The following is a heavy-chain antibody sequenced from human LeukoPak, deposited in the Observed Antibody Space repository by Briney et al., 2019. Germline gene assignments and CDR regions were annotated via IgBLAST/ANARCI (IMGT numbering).Heavy chain of an antibody. J-gene: IGHJ6*02. CDR1: GFTFDDYG. CDR3: AAVAGRGYYYYGMDV. CDR2: INWNSGST. Sequence: GGSLRLSCAASGFTFDDYGMSWVRQAPGKGVEWVSGINWNSGSTGYADSVKCRFTISRDNAKNSLYLQMNSLRAEDTALYHCAAVAGRGYYYYGMDVWGQGTTVTVSS. V-gene: IGHV3-20*01. D-gene: IGHD6-19*01.